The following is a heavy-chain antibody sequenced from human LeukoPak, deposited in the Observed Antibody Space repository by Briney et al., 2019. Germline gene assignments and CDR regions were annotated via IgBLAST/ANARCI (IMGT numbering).Heavy chain of an antibody. CDR2: IYPGDSDT. V-gene: IGHV5-51*01. J-gene: IGHJ3*02. D-gene: IGHD3-3*01. Sequence: GESLEISCRGSGYSFTSYWIGWVRQMPGKGLEWMGIIYPGDSDTRYSPSFQGQVTISADKSISTAYLQWSSLKASDTAMYYCARRAFRYPRPDLDAFDIWGQGTMVTVSS. CDR1: GYSFTSYW. CDR3: ARRAFRYPRPDLDAFDI.